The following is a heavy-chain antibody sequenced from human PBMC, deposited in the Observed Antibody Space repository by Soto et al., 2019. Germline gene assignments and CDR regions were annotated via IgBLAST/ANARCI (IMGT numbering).Heavy chain of an antibody. CDR1: GFTFSSYA. Sequence: QEQLVESGGGVVQPGRSLRLSCAASGFTFSSYAMHWVRQAPGKGLEWVAVISYDGSNKYYADSVKGRFTISRDNSKNTLYLRMNSLRAEDTAVYYCARIPGQQLVIDYWGQGTLVTVSS. CDR2: ISYDGSNK. V-gene: IGHV3-30-3*01. J-gene: IGHJ4*02. D-gene: IGHD6-13*01. CDR3: ARIPGQQLVIDY.